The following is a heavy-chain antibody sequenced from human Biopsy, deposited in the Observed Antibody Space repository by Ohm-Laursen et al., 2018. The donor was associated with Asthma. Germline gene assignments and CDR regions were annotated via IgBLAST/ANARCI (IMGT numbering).Heavy chain of an antibody. CDR2: ISYDGRST. CDR3: AGGGLHYYEYYGMDV. V-gene: IGHV3-30*04. Sequence: SLRLSCAAFGFTFDNYTMHWVRQAPGKGLEWVTIISYDGRSTYYADSVEGRFTISRDNSKNTLFLQMSSLRPEDTAVYYCAGGGLHYYEYYGMDVWGQGTTVTVSS. J-gene: IGHJ6*02. D-gene: IGHD2-21*02. CDR1: GFTFDNYT.